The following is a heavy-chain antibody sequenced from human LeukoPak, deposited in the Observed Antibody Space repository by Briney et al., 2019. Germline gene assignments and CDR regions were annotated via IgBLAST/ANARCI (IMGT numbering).Heavy chain of an antibody. V-gene: IGHV1-2*02. CDR3: ARFSGSSNFDY. CDR1: GYTFTGYS. D-gene: IGHD1-26*01. CDR2: IYPNSGGT. Sequence: GASVNVSCRASGYTFTGYSMHWVRQAPGQGVEWMGWIYPNSGGTKYAQRFQGRVTMTRDTSISTTCMELSSLGSDDTAVYYCARFSGSSNFDYWGQGTLVTVSS. J-gene: IGHJ4*02.